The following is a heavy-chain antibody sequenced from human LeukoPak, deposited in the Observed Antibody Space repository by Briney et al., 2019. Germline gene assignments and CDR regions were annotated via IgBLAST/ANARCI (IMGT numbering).Heavy chain of an antibody. CDR2: FFYSGST. Sequence: SETLSLTCTVSGGSISPYYWSWIRQPPGKGLEWIGYFFYSGSTNYNPSLKNRVIISADTSKNQISLSLSSVTAADTAMYYCARNLQGRYYYYFYMDVWGKGTTVTVSS. D-gene: IGHD4-11*01. CDR3: ARNLQGRYYYYFYMDV. CDR1: GGSISPYY. V-gene: IGHV4-59*01. J-gene: IGHJ6*03.